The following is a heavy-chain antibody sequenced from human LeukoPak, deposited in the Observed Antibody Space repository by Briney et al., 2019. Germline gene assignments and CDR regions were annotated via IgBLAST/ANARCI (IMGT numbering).Heavy chain of an antibody. V-gene: IGHV3-33*01. CDR3: ARDPLNRRWGSYYFDY. J-gene: IGHJ4*02. D-gene: IGHD1-14*01. CDR2: IWYDGSNT. Sequence: GGSLRLSCGASGFTFSYFAMHWVRQAPGKGLEWVAVIWYDGSNTYYADSVKGRFTISRDNSKSTVYLQVNSLRGEDTAIFYCARDPLNRRWGSYYFDYWGQGTLVTVSS. CDR1: GFTFSYFA.